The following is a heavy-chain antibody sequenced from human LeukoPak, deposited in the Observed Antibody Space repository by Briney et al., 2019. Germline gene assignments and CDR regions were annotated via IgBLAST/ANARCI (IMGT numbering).Heavy chain of an antibody. J-gene: IGHJ4*02. CDR2: IYSSVST. V-gene: IGHV4-39*01. CDR3: AYSGSYGHLGY. D-gene: IGHD1-26*01. CDR1: GGSISSNAYY. Sequence: SETLSLTCTVSGGSISSNAYYWAWIRQPPGKGLEWIGSIYSSVSTYYNPSLKSRVTISVDTSKNQFSLRLSSVTAADTALYYCAYSGSYGHLGYWGQGIPVTVSS.